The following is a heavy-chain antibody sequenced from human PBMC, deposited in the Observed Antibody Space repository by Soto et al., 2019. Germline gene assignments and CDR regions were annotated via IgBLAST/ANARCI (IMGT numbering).Heavy chain of an antibody. Sequence: QLQLQESGPGLVKPSETLSLTCTVSGGSISSSSYYWGWIRQPPGKGLEWIGSIYYSGSTYYNPSLKSRVTISVDTSKNQFSLKLSSVTAADTAVDYCARHAFGGVIYSYYYMDFRGKGTTVTVSS. D-gene: IGHD3-16*01. CDR3: ARHAFGGVIYSYYYMDF. CDR1: GGSISSSSYY. J-gene: IGHJ6*03. CDR2: IYYSGST. V-gene: IGHV4-39*01.